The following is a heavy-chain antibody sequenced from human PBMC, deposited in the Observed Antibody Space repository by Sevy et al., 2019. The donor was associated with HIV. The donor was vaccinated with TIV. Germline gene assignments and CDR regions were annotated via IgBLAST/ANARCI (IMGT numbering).Heavy chain of an antibody. Sequence: GESLKISCAASGFTFSSYGMQWVRQAPGKGLEWVAVISYDGSNKYYADSVKGRFTISRDNSKNTLYLQMNSLRAEDTAVYYCANQNYDSSGYCDYWGQGTLVTVSS. D-gene: IGHD3-22*01. J-gene: IGHJ4*02. V-gene: IGHV3-30*18. CDR1: GFTFSSYG. CDR2: ISYDGSNK. CDR3: ANQNYDSSGYCDY.